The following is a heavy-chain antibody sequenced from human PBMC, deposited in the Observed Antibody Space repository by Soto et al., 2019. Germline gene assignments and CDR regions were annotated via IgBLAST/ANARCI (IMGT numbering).Heavy chain of an antibody. CDR2: ISSSTSTI. V-gene: IGHV3-48*01. CDR1: GFTFSTYG. J-gene: IGHJ4*02. CDR3: ARGIDY. Sequence: PGGSLRLSCAASGFTFSTYGMNWVRQAPGKGLKWVSYISSSTSTIYSADSVKGRFTISRDNAKNSLYLQMNSLRVEDTAVYYCARGIDYWGQGTLVTVSS.